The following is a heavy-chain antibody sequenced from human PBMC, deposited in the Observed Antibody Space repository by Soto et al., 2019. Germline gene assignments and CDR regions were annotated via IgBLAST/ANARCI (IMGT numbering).Heavy chain of an antibody. D-gene: IGHD1-1*01. CDR3: ARARIVLMQTACFDP. CDR2: IFYSGRV. V-gene: IGHV4-39*02. Sequence: SVTLSLTCTVSGSSIINSAYYWAWLRQPPGKGLEWIGNIFYSGRVYYNPSLQGRVTMSVDTSRNQFSLHLRSVTAADTAVYYCARARIVLMQTACFDPWGRGTQVTVSS. J-gene: IGHJ5*02. CDR1: GSSIINSAYY.